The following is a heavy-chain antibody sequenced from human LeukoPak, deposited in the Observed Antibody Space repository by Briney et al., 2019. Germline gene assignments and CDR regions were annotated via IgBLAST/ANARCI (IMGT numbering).Heavy chain of an antibody. J-gene: IGHJ4*02. CDR2: ISSTGDTI. CDR3: ARAVGYSYGYIYPNFDY. CDR1: GFXFSSHT. D-gene: IGHD5-18*01. Sequence: GGSLRLSCAASGFXFSSHTINWVRQAPGKGLEWVSYISSTGDTIYYADSVKGRFTISRDNARESVYLQMNSLRDEDTAVYYCARAVGYSYGYIYPNFDYWGQGTLVTVSS. V-gene: IGHV3-48*02.